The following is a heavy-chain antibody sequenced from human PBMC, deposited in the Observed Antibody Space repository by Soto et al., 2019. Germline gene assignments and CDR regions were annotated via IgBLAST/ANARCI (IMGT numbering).Heavy chain of an antibody. Sequence: SVKVSCKASGGTFSSYTISWVRQAPGQGLEWMGRIIPILGIANYAQKFQGRVTITADKSTSTAYMELSSLRSEDTAVYYCARDETPTTVAYYYYMDVWGKGTTVTVSS. CDR3: ARDETPTTVAYYYYMDV. D-gene: IGHD4-4*01. CDR2: IIPILGIA. CDR1: GGTFSSYT. J-gene: IGHJ6*03. V-gene: IGHV1-69*04.